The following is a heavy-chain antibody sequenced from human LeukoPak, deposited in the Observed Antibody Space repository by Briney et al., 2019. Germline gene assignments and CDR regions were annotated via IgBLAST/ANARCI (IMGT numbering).Heavy chain of an antibody. CDR1: GFTFSSYS. CDR2: ISSSSSYI. D-gene: IGHD6-13*01. Sequence: GGSLRLSCAASGFTFSSYSMNWVRQAPGKGLEWVSSISSSSSYIYYADSVKGRFTISRDNAKNSLYLQMSRLRDEDTAVYYSASTYSSSWYYFDYWGQGTLVTVSS. V-gene: IGHV3-21*01. CDR3: ASTYSSSWYYFDY. J-gene: IGHJ4*02.